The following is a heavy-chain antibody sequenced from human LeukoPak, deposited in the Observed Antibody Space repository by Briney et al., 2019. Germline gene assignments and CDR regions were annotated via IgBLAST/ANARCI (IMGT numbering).Heavy chain of an antibody. J-gene: IGHJ4*02. D-gene: IGHD5-24*01. CDR1: GYGFPSYG. CDR3: ASGREGYNPSDY. V-gene: IGHV1-18*01. CDR2: ISGKNGNT. Sequence: ASVKVSFKASGYGFPSYGVSWVRQAPGQGLEWMGWISGKNGNTNYEQKYQGRVTLTTDTSTSTVYMELRSLRSDDTAVYYCASGREGYNPSDYWGQGTLVTVSS.